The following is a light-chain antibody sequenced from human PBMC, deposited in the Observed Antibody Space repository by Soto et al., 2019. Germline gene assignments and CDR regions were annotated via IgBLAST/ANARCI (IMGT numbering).Light chain of an antibody. CDR2: DAS. V-gene: IGKV1-5*01. Sequence: DIQMTQSPPTLSASVGDRVTITCRASQTISSWLAWYQQKPGKAPKLLIYDASSLESGVPSRFSGSGSGTEFTLTISSLQPDDFATYYCQQYKSFSRTFGQGTKVDIK. J-gene: IGKJ1*01. CDR3: QQYKSFSRT. CDR1: QTISSW.